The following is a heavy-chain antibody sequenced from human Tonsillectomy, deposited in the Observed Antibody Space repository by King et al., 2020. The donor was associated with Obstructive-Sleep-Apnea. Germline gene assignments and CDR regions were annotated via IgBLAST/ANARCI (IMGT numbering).Heavy chain of an antibody. J-gene: IGHJ4*02. Sequence: VQLQESGPGLVKPSGTLYLTCAVSVGSISRSYWWSWVRQPPGKGLEWMGEIYHSGNTNYNPSLKSRVTLSVDKSKNQFSLTLSSVTAADTPVYYCARRRWWAAEEEARPAFDYWGQGTLVTVSS. CDR3: ARRRWWAAEEEARPAFDY. CDR2: IYHSGNT. D-gene: IGHD2-15*01. CDR1: VGSISRSYW. V-gene: IGHV4-4*02.